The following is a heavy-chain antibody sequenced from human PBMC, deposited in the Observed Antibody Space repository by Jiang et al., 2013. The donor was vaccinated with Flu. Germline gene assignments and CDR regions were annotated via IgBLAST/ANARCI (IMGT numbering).Heavy chain of an antibody. V-gene: IGHV3-48*01. CDR2: IDSSSYTI. CDR3: AREIPTWDY. Sequence: GGGLVXPGGSLRLSCAASGFTFSTYSMNWVRQAPGKGLEWVSYIDSSSYTIYYADSVKGRFTISRDNAKSSLYLQMNSLRAEDTAVYYCAREIPTWDYWGQGTLVTVSS. J-gene: IGHJ4*02. CDR1: GFTFSTYS.